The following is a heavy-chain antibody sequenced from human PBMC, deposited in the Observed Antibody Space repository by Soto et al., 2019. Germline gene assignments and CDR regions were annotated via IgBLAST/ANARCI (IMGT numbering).Heavy chain of an antibody. CDR1: GYTFTSYA. J-gene: IGHJ4*02. CDR2: INAGNGNT. D-gene: IGHD1-26*01. CDR3: ARGMWELPTYYFDD. Sequence: GASVKVSCKASGYTFTSYAMHWVRQAPGQRLEWMGWINAGNGNTKYSQKFQGRVTITRDTSASTAYMELSSLRSEDTAVYYCARGMWELPTYYFDDWGQGSLVTVSS. V-gene: IGHV1-3*01.